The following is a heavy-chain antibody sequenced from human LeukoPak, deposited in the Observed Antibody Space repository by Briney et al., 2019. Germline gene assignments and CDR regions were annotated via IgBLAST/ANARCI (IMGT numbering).Heavy chain of an antibody. CDR2: ITGSGALT. J-gene: IGHJ4*02. V-gene: IGHV3-23*01. Sequence: PGGSLRLSCAASGFTLSNYAMTWVRQAPGKGLEWVSSITGSGALTYYADSVKGRFTISKDNAMDTLFLQMNSLRADDTAVYYCAKGETIQGQVDYWGQGTLVTVSS. CDR1: GFTLSNYA. D-gene: IGHD5-18*01. CDR3: AKGETIQGQVDY.